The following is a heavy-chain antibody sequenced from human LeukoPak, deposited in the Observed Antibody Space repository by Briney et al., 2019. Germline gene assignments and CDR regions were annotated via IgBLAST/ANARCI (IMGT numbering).Heavy chain of an antibody. V-gene: IGHV3-23*01. CDR1: GFTFSSYA. CDR2: ISGSGGST. CDR3: AKGVATMGAEASFFDY. Sequence: PGGSLRLSCAASGFTFSSYAMSWVRQAPGKGLEWVSAISGSGGSTYYADSVKGRFTISRDNSKNTLYLQMNSLRAEDTAVYYCAKGVATMGAEASFFDYWGQGTLVTVSS. D-gene: IGHD3-16*01. J-gene: IGHJ4*02.